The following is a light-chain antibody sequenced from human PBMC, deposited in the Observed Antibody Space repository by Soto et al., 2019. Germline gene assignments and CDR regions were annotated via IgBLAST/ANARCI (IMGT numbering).Light chain of an antibody. CDR2: INN. Sequence: QSVLTQPPSASGTPGQRVTISCSGSSSNIRINYVYWYQHLPGTAPKLLIYINNQRPPGVPDRFSGSKSGTSASLAISGLRSXDEADYYCAAWDDSLSGPVYLFGTGTKVTVL. V-gene: IGLV1-47*02. CDR1: SSNIRINY. CDR3: AAWDDSLSGPVYL. J-gene: IGLJ1*01.